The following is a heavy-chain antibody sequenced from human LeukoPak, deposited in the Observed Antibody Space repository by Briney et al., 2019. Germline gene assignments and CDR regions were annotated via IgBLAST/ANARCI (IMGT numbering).Heavy chain of an antibody. V-gene: IGHV1-18*01. CDR2: ISAYNGNT. CDR3: ARPGKSTYCSSTSCYLGFHYYGMDV. Sequence: GPVKVSCKASGYTFTSYGISWVRQAPGQGLEWMGWISAYNGNTNYAQKLQGRVTMTTDTSTSTAYMELRSLRSDDTAVYYCARPGKSTYCSSTSCYLGFHYYGMDVWGQGTTVTVSS. CDR1: GYTFTSYG. D-gene: IGHD2-2*01. J-gene: IGHJ6*02.